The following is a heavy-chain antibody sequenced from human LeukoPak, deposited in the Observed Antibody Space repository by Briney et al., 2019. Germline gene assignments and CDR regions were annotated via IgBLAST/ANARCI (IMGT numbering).Heavy chain of an antibody. D-gene: IGHD6-13*01. Sequence: PSETLSLTCTVSGGSLSSGYYYWNWIRQHPGKGLEWIGFIHYSGSTYYNPSLRSRVTISIDTSKNQFSLNLNSVTAADTAVYYCARDGIAATGSPFDYWGQGALVTVSS. CDR1: GGSLSSGYYY. V-gene: IGHV4-31*03. CDR3: ARDGIAATGSPFDY. J-gene: IGHJ4*02. CDR2: IHYSGST.